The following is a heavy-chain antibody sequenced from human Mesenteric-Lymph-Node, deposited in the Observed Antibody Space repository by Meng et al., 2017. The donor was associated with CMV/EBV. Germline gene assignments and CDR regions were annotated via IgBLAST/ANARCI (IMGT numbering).Heavy chain of an antibody. J-gene: IGHJ4*02. CDR1: GFPFRSYS. Sequence: SGFPFRSYSMNWVRPAPGKGLEWVSSISSTSSYIYYADSVKGRFTISRDNAKNSLFLQMNSLRVEDTAVYYCARDGFIAATSTHDYWGQGTLVTVSS. V-gene: IGHV3-21*01. CDR2: ISSTSSYI. D-gene: IGHD6-25*01. CDR3: ARDGFIAATSTHDY.